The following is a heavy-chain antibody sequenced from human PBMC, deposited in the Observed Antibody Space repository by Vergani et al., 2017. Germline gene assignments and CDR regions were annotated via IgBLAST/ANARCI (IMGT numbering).Heavy chain of an antibody. CDR2: IRSKAYGGTT. CDR3: TRAGRGSSWYVGGPDY. Sequence: EVQLVESGGGLVQPGRSLRLSCTASGFTFGDYAMSWFRQAPGKGLEWVGFIRSKAYGGTTEYAASVKGRFTISRDDSKSIAYLQMNSLKTEDTAVYYCTRAGRGSSWYVGGPDYWGQGTLVTVSS. CDR1: GFTFGDYA. D-gene: IGHD6-13*01. J-gene: IGHJ4*02. V-gene: IGHV3-49*03.